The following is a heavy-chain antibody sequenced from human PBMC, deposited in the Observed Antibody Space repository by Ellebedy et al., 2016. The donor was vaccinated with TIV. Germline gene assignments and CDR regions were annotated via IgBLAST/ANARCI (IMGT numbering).Heavy chain of an antibody. CDR3: TRANTAMVRRNHMDV. Sequence: GESLKISCAASGFIVSSSYMSWVRQAPGKGLEWVAVVWYDESTKNYADSVKGRFSISRDNSKNTLYLQMNSLRAEDTAVYYCTRANTAMVRRNHMDVWGQGTTVTVS. D-gene: IGHD5-18*01. V-gene: IGHV3-33*08. CDR1: GFIVSSSY. CDR2: VWYDESTK. J-gene: IGHJ6*02.